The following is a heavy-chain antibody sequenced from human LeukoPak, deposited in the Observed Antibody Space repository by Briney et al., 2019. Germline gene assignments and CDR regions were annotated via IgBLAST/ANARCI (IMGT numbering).Heavy chain of an antibody. CDR2: FVGGDTT. CDR3: AKQARYSNFWSGYLYYFDY. D-gene: IGHD3-3*01. J-gene: IGHJ4*02. CDR1: GFTFSNYA. V-gene: IGHV3-23*01. Sequence: GGPLRLSCSASGFTFSNYAASWVRQAPGKGLEWVSAFVGGDTTYYADSVKGRFTISRDNSRNTLYLQMNTLRAEDTAVYYCAKQARYSNFWSGYLYYFDYWGQGTLVTVSS.